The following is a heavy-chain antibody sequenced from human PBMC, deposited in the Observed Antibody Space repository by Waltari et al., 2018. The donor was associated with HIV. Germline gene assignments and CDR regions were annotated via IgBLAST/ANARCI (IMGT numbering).Heavy chain of an antibody. CDR1: GYTFTNYD. CDR2: INPKTGDT. D-gene: IGHD6-13*01. CDR3: TRSLALRIAAPGADV. J-gene: IGHJ6*02. Sequence: QVQLVQSGAELKRPGASVRISCATSGYTFTNYDITWVRQAPGQGLEWMGWINPKTGDTGFLDGFQGRITMTSNISSGTAYMDLTRLTKEDTATYYCTRSLALRIAAPGADVWGQGTSLIVSS. V-gene: IGHV1-8*01.